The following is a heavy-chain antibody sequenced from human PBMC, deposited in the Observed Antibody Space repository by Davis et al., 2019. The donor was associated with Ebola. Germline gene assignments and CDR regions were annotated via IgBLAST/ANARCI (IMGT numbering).Heavy chain of an antibody. CDR1: GYSFTSYY. V-gene: IGHV5-51*01. CDR2: IYPGDSDP. Sequence: PGGSLRLSCKGSGYSFTSYYIAWVRQMPGKGLEWMGFIYPGDSDPRYSPSFQGQVTISADKSISTAYLQWSSLKASDTAMYYCARRRTVLPDSSGWPTIDYWGQGTLVTVSS. J-gene: IGHJ4*02. D-gene: IGHD6-19*01. CDR3: ARRRTVLPDSSGWPTIDY.